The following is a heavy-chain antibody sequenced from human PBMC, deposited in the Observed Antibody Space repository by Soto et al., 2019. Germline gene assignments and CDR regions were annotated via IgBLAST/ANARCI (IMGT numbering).Heavy chain of an antibody. D-gene: IGHD2-21*02. V-gene: IGHV1-18*01. Sequence: GASVKVSCTASGYTFTSYGIIWVRQAPGQGLEWMGWISAYNGNTNYSQKFQGRVTITRDTSASTAYMELSSLRSEDTAVYYCARSIVVVTALDYWGQGTLVTVSS. CDR1: GYTFTSYG. J-gene: IGHJ4*02. CDR2: ISAYNGNT. CDR3: ARSIVVVTALDY.